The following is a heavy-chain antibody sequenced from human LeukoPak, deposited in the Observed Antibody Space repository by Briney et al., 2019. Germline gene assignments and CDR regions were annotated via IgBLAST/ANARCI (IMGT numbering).Heavy chain of an antibody. V-gene: IGHV3-33*01. J-gene: IGHJ4*02. CDR1: GFTFSTYN. CDR2: VLYDGSDS. Sequence: QPGRSLRLSCTASGFTFSTYNIHWVRQAPGKGLEWVAIVLYDGSDSYYADSVKGRFTISRDNSKNTLSLQMDGLRADDTAVYFCARDLSGGYSVDYWGQGTLVTVSS. CDR3: ARDLSGGYSVDY. D-gene: IGHD1-26*01.